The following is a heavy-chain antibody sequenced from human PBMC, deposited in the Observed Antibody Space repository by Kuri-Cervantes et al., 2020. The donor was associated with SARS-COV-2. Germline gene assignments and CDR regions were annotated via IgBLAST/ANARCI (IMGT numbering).Heavy chain of an antibody. CDR3: ATEGYNYGRPTDH. V-gene: IGHV3-23*01. D-gene: IGHD5-18*01. J-gene: IGHJ4*02. CDR1: GFTFSSYA. CDR2: ISGSGGST. Sequence: GESLKISCAASGFTFSSYAMSWVRQAPGKGLEWVSAISGSGGSTYYADSVNVRFTFSMDHSKNSLYLQMTSLRFEDTAVYYCATEGYNYGRPTDHWGQGTLVTVSS.